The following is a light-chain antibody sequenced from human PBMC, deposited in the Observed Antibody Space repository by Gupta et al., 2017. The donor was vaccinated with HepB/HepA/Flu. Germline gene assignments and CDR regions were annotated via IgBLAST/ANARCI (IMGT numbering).Light chain of an antibody. Sequence: QSVLTQPPSASGTPGQRVTISCSGSSSNIGSNYVYWYQQFPGTAPKLLIYRINRRPSGVPDRFSGSKSGTSASLAISGLRSDDEADYYCATWDDSLSGYVFGNGTNVTVL. CDR2: RIN. J-gene: IGLJ1*01. CDR3: ATWDDSLSGYV. CDR1: SSNIGSNY. V-gene: IGLV1-47*01.